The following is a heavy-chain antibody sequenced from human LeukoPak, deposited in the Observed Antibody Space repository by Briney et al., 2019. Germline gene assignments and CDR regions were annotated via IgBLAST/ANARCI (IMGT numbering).Heavy chain of an antibody. D-gene: IGHD5-18*01. Sequence: SVKVSCKASGGTFSSYTISWVRQDPGQGLEWMGRIIPILGIANYAQKFQGRVTITADKSTSTAYMELSSLRSEDTAVYYCAREVIQLWPGSTDYYGMDVWGQGTTVTVSS. V-gene: IGHV1-69*04. CDR3: AREVIQLWPGSTDYYGMDV. CDR2: IIPILGIA. J-gene: IGHJ6*02. CDR1: GGTFSSYT.